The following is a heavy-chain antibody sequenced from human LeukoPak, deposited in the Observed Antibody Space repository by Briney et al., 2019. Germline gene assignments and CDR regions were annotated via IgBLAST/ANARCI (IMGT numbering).Heavy chain of an antibody. J-gene: IGHJ4*02. CDR2: IWYDGSNK. V-gene: IGHV3-33*01. CDR1: GFTFSSYG. CDR3: ARESHNFDY. Sequence: GGSLRLSCAASGFTFSSYGMHWVRQAPGKGLEGVAVIWYDGSNKYYADSAKGRTTISRHNSKNTLYLQMNSLRAEDTAVYYCARESHNFDYWGQGTLVTVSS.